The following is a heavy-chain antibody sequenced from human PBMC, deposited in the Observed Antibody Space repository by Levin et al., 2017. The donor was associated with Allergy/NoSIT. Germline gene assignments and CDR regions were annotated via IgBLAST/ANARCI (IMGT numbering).Heavy chain of an antibody. CDR3: ARDGYYDYVWGSYRDPCGY. CDR2: ISSSSSYI. D-gene: IGHD3-16*02. J-gene: IGHJ4*02. V-gene: IGHV3-21*01. CDR1: GFTFSSYS. Sequence: GGSLRLSCAASGFTFSSYSMNWVRQAPGKGLEWVSSISSSSSYIYYADSVKGRFTISRDNAKNSLYLQMNSLRAEDTAVYYCARDGYYDYVWGSYRDPCGYWGQGTLVTVSS.